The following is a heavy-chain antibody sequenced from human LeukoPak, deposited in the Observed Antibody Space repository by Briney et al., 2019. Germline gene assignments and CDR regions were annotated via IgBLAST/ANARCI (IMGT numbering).Heavy chain of an antibody. CDR1: GGSISSGGYS. CDR2: IYHSGST. CDR3: ANIQVSLGHFDL. J-gene: IGHJ2*01. V-gene: IGHV4-30-2*01. Sequence: SETLSLTCAVSGGSISSGGYSWSWIRQPPGKGLEWIGYIYHSGSTHYNPSLKSRVTISVDRSKNQFSLKLSSVTAADTAVYYCANIQVSLGHFDLWGRGTLVTVSS.